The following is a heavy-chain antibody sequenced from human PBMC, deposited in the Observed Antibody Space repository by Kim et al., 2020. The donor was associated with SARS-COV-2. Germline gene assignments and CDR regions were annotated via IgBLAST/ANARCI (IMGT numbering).Heavy chain of an antibody. V-gene: IGHV3-53*01. Sequence: ADSVKGRFTISRDNSKNTIYLQLNSLRAEDTAVYYCARLGAAASHTYFDCWGQGTLVTVSS. J-gene: IGHJ4*02. CDR3: ARLGAAASHTYFDC. D-gene: IGHD6-13*01.